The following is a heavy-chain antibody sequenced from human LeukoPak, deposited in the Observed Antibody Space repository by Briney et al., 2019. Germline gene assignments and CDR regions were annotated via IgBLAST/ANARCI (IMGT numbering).Heavy chain of an antibody. CDR2: IGSSGTYI. V-gene: IGHV3-11*04. CDR3: LPTAEKIDS. D-gene: IGHD4-17*01. Sequence: GGSLRLSCAASGFTFSDYYMSWIRQAPGKGLEWVSAIGSSGTYIYYADSVKGRFIISRDNAKNSLSLQMNSLRAEDTAVYYCLPTAEKIDSWGQGTLVTVSS. CDR1: GFTFSDYY. J-gene: IGHJ4*02.